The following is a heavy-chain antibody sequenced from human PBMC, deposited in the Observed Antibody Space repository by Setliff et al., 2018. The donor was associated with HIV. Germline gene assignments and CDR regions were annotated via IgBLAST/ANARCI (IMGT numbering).Heavy chain of an antibody. D-gene: IGHD3-3*01. Sequence: HPGGSLRLSCAASGVTFNEYAMHWVRQVPGKGLEWVSGLAWNSGPAAYADSVRSRFTISRDNANNSLYLQMNRMRAEDTALYFCAKAASLFWSGYYLESWGQGTLVTVSS. CDR1: GVTFNEYA. CDR2: LAWNSGPA. V-gene: IGHV3-9*01. CDR3: AKAASLFWSGYYLES. J-gene: IGHJ4*02.